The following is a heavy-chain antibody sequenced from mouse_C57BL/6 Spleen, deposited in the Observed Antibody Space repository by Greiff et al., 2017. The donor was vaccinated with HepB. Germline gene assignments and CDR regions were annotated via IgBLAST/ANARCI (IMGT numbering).Heavy chain of an antibody. CDR3: AREYYGSEAWFAY. J-gene: IGHJ3*01. CDR2: INPSSGYT. D-gene: IGHD1-1*01. Sequence: QQQSGAELARPGASVKMSCKASGYTFTSYTMHWVKQRPGQGLEWIGYINPSSGYTKYNQKFKDKATLTADKSSSTAYMQLSSLTSEDSAVYYCAREYYGSEAWFAYWGQGTLVTVSA. CDR1: GYTFTSYT. V-gene: IGHV1-4*01.